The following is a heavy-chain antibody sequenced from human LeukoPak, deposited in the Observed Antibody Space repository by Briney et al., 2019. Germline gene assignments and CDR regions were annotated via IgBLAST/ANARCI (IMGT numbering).Heavy chain of an antibody. J-gene: IGHJ4*02. CDR3: AKGDYGGILFDY. CDR1: GLTFSSYG. Sequence: GGSLRLSCAASGLTFSSYGMHWVRQAPGKGLEGVAFIWYDGSNKYYADSVKGRFTISRDNSKNTLYLQMNSLRAEDTAVYYCAKGDYGGILFDYWGQGTLVTVSS. V-gene: IGHV3-30*02. CDR2: IWYDGSNK. D-gene: IGHD4-23*01.